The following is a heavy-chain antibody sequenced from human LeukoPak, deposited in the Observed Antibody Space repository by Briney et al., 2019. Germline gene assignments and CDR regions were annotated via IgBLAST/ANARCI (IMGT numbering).Heavy chain of an antibody. CDR1: GFTFSNFA. D-gene: IGHD4-23*01. CDR3: ARGRPHGNDY. CDR2: ISGSGDST. Sequence: PGGSLRLSCAASGFTFSNFALSWVRQAPGKGLEWVSAISGSGDSTYYADSVKGRFTISRDNSKNTLYLQMNSLRVEDTAVYYCARGRPHGNDYWGQGTLVTVSS. V-gene: IGHV3-23*01. J-gene: IGHJ4*02.